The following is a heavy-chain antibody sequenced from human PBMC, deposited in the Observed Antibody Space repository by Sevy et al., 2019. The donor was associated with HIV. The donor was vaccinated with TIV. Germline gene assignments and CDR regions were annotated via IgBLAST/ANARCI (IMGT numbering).Heavy chain of an antibody. V-gene: IGHV1-2*02. CDR2: VYPNSGGT. CDR1: GYTFTGDY. J-gene: IGHJ6*02. CDR3: ARDGAGGTTYSGMDV. Sequence: ASVKVSCKASGYTFTGDYLHWVRQAPGQGLEWMGWVYPNSGGTNYAQKFQGRVTMTRDTSISTAYMELSRLRSDDTAVYYCARDGAGGTTYSGMDVWGQGTTVTVSS. D-gene: IGHD1-7*01.